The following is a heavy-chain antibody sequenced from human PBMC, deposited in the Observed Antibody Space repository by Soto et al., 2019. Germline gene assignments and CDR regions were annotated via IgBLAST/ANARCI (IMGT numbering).Heavy chain of an antibody. Sequence: QITLKESGPTLVKPTQTLTLTCTFSGFSLSSSGVGVGWIRQPPGKALEWLALIYGDDGERYTPSLKTRLTITKDTSKNQVVLTMINMDPVDTATYYCAHREGDDYVWGSYKDAFDVWGQGTMVTVSS. J-gene: IGHJ3*01. V-gene: IGHV2-5*02. D-gene: IGHD3-16*01. CDR3: AHREGDDYVWGSYKDAFDV. CDR1: GFSLSSSGVG. CDR2: IYGDDGE.